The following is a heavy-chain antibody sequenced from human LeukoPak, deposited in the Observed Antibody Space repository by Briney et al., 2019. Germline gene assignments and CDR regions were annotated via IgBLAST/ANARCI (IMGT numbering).Heavy chain of an antibody. Sequence: GGSLRLSCAASGFTFDDCAMHWVRQAPGKGLEWVSGISWNGGSIDYADSVKGRFTISRDNARNSLFLEMNSLRADDTGVYYCARDLVGASYYWGQGTLVTVSS. CDR3: ARDLVGASYY. V-gene: IGHV3-9*01. J-gene: IGHJ4*02. CDR2: ISWNGGSI. D-gene: IGHD1-26*01. CDR1: GFTFDDCA.